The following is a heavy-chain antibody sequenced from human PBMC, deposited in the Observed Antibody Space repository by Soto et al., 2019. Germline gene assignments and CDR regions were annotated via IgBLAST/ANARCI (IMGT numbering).Heavy chain of an antibody. Sequence: QVQLVESGGGVVQPGRSLRLSCAASGFTFTNFGLHWVRQAPDKGLEWVAVLLYTGYTQYYADSVKGRFTISGDNSKNTLYLQMDSLQPEDTAVYYCARAPNARSWPYYFDYWGLGTLVAVSS. D-gene: IGHD6-13*01. CDR1: GFTFTNFG. CDR3: ARAPNARSWPYYFDY. J-gene: IGHJ4*02. V-gene: IGHV3-30*04. CDR2: LLYTGYTQ.